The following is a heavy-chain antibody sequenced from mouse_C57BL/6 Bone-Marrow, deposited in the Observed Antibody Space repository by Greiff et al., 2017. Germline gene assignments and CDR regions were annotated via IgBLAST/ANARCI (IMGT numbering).Heavy chain of an antibody. D-gene: IGHD1-1*01. CDR2: ISSGSSTI. V-gene: IGHV5-17*01. CDR3: AMNYYGSFYAMDD. CDR1: GFTFSDYG. Sequence: EVKLVESGGGLVKPGGSLKLSCAASGFTFSDYGMTWVRQAPEKGLEWVAYISSGSSTIYYADTVKGRFTISRDNAKNTLFLQMTSLSSKDPAMYYCAMNYYGSFYAMDDWGQGTSVTVSS. J-gene: IGHJ4*01.